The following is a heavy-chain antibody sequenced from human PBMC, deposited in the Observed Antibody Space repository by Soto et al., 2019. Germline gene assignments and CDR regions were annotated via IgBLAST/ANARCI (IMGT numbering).Heavy chain of an antibody. D-gene: IGHD5-12*01. CDR3: ARRQIGSGYEWFAP. CDR2: IHYSGST. CDR1: GGSISRSSYY. Sequence: SETLSLTCTVSGGSISRSSYYWGWLRQPPGKGLEWIGSIHYSGSTYYNPSLKSRVTISVDTSKNQFSLKLSSVTAADTAVYYCARRQIGSGYEWFAPWGQGTLVTVSS. J-gene: IGHJ5*02. V-gene: IGHV4-39*01.